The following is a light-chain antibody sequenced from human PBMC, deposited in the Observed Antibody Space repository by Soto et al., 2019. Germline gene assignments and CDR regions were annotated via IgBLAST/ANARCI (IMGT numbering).Light chain of an antibody. J-gene: IGLJ1*01. Sequence: QSALTQPASVSGSPGQSITISCTGTSSDVGGYNYVSWYQQHPVKAPKLMIYDVTNRPSGVSDRFSGSKSGNTASLTISGLQAEDEADYYCSSYTRSSTTYVFGTGTKVTVL. V-gene: IGLV2-14*01. CDR3: SSYTRSSTTYV. CDR1: SSDVGGYNY. CDR2: DVT.